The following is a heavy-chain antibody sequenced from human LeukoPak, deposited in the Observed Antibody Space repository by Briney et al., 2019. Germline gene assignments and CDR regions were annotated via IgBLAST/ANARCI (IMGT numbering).Heavy chain of an antibody. V-gene: IGHV4-39*07. Sequence: SETLSLTCTVSGGSISSSSHYWAWIRQPPGKGLEWIGNIYYSGSTDYNPSLKSRVTISIDTSKNQFSLRLSSVTAADTAVYYCARVETIEVTLWSVRGGSHYFDYWGQGTLVTVSS. J-gene: IGHJ4*02. CDR3: ARVETIEVTLWSVRGGSHYFDY. CDR1: GGSISSSSHY. D-gene: IGHD3-3*01. CDR2: IYYSGST.